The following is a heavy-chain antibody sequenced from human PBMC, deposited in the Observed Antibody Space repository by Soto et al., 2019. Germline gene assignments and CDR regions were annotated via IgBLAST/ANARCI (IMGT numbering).Heavy chain of an antibody. J-gene: IGHJ4*02. V-gene: IGHV3-74*01. Sequence: EVQLVESGGGLVQPGGSLRLSCAASGFTFSSYWMHWVRQAPGKGLVWVSRINSDGRSTDYADSVKGRFTISRDNAKNTLFLQMNSLRVEDTAVYYCAFNTYDSSGYFYRDWGQGTLVTVSS. CDR3: AFNTYDSSGYFYRD. D-gene: IGHD3-22*01. CDR2: INSDGRST. CDR1: GFTFSSYW.